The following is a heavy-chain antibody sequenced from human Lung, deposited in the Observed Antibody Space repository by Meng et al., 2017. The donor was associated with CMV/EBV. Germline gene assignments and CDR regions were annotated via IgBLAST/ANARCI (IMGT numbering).Heavy chain of an antibody. J-gene: IGHJ4*02. CDR1: GGTFSSFT. V-gene: IGHV1-69*05. D-gene: IGHD3/OR15-3a*01. CDR3: AGWAGKGDSGDFWTGPYDY. Sequence: SVXVSXKATGGTFSSFTLNWVRQAPGQGPEWMGGVIPTSGTAKYPQKFQGRVTITTDESTNTAYMEVSSLRSDDTAVYYCAGWAGKGDSGDFWTGPYDYWXQGTLVTVSS. CDR2: VIPTSGTA.